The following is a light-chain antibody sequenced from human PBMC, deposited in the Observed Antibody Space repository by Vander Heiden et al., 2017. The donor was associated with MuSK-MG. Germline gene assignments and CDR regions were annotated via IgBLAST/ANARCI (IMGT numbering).Light chain of an antibody. CDR1: QGISSA. J-gene: IGKJ1*01. Sequence: AIQLTQSPSSLSASVGDRVTITCRASQGISSALAWYQQKPGKAPKLLIYDASNLESGVPSRFSGKGSGRDFTLTISILQPEDFATYYCRQVNSYPWAFGQGTKIEIK. CDR2: DAS. CDR3: RQVNSYPWA. V-gene: IGKV1-13*02.